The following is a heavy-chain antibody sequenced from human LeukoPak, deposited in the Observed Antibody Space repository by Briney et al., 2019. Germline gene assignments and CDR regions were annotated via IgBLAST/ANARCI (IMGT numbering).Heavy chain of an antibody. J-gene: IGHJ3*02. V-gene: IGHV4-34*01. CDR2: INHSGST. CDR1: GGSFSGYY. CDR3: ARYCSSTSCYLDAFDI. Sequence: SETLSLTCAVYGGSFSGYYWSWIRQPPGKGLEWIGEINHSGSTYYNPSLKSRVTISVDTSKNQFSLKLSSVTAADTAVYYCARYCSSTSCYLDAFDIWGQGTMVTVSS. D-gene: IGHD2-2*01.